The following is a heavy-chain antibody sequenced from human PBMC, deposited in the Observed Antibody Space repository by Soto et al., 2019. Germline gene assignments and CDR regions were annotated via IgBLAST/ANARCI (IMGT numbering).Heavy chain of an antibody. J-gene: IGHJ6*02. D-gene: IGHD4-4*01. CDR3: ARHRGAVTTRLRDYYSYYGMDV. Sequence: GESLNISCKGSGYSFTSYWISWVRQMPGKGLEWMGRIDPSDSYTNYSPSFQGHVTISADKSISTAYLQWSSLKASDTAMYYCARHRGAVTTRLRDYYSYYGMDVWGQGTTVTLSS. CDR1: GYSFTSYW. V-gene: IGHV5-10-1*01. CDR2: IDPSDSYT.